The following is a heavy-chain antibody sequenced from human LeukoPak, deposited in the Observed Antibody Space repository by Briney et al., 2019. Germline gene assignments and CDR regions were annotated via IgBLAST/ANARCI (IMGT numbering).Heavy chain of an antibody. CDR1: GFTFSAYW. D-gene: IGHD2-2*01. CDR3: AGLPYCSSATCYGLDY. J-gene: IGHJ4*02. CDR2: IRPDGSES. V-gene: IGHV3-7*01. Sequence: GGSLRLSCAASGFTFSAYWMTWVRQAPGKGLEWVANIRPDGSESYYVDSVKGRFTISRDHAKTSLYLQMNSLRAEDTAVYYCAGLPYCSSATCYGLDYWGQGTLVTVSS.